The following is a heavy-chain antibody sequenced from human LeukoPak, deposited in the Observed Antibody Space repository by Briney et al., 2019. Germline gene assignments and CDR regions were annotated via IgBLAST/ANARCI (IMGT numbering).Heavy chain of an antibody. J-gene: IGHJ4*02. D-gene: IGHD1-26*01. CDR1: GGSISSYY. V-gene: IGHV4-59*08. CDR3: ARLCGSYLDY. Sequence: SETLSLTCTVSGGSISSYYWSWIRQPPGKGLEWIGYIYYSGSTNYNPSLKSRVTISVDTSKNQFSLKLSSVTAADTAVYYCARLCGSYLDYWGQGTLVTVSS. CDR2: IYYSGST.